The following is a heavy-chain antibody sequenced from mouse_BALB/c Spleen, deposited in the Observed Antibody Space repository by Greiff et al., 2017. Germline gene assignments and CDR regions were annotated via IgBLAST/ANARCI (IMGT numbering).Heavy chain of an antibody. CDR3: ASFYDYEAMDY. CDR1: GYSITSCYY. J-gene: IGHJ4*01. Sequence: ESGPGLVKPSQSLSLTCSVTGYSITSCYYWNWIRQFPGNKLEWMGYISYDGSNNYNPSLKNRISITRDTSKSQFFLKLNSVTTEDTATYYCASFYDYEAMDYGGQGTAGTGSS. D-gene: IGHD2-3*01. CDR2: ISYDGSN. V-gene: IGHV3-6*02.